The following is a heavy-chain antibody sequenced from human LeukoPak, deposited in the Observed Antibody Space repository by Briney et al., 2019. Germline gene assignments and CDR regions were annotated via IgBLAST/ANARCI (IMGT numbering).Heavy chain of an antibody. CDR3: ARVAGGLHYYFDY. CDR1: GFTFSSYG. CDR2: IWYDGSNK. J-gene: IGHJ4*02. Sequence: GRSLRLSCAASGFTFSSYGMHWVRQAPGKGLEWVAVIWYDGSNKYYADSVKGRFTISRDNSKNTLYLQMNSLRAEDTAVYYCARVAGGLHYYFDYWDQGTLVTVSS. D-gene: IGHD3-16*01. V-gene: IGHV3-33*01.